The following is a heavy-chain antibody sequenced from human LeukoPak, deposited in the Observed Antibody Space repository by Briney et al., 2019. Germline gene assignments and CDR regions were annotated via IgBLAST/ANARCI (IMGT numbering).Heavy chain of an antibody. CDR3: ASYYHDSSGYYQYYFDS. CDR1: GESFSGYY. J-gene: IGHJ4*02. V-gene: IGHV4-34*01. D-gene: IGHD3-22*01. Sequence: PSETLSLTCAVYGESFSGYYWTWIRQPPGKGLEWLSEINDGGRTSCNPSLKSRVTISVDTSKNQFSLKLRSVAAADTAVYYCASYYHDSSGYYQYYFDSWGQGTLVTVSS. CDR2: INDGGRT.